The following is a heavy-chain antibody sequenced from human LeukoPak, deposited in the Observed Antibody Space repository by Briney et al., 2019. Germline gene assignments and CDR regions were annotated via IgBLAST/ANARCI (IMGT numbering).Heavy chain of an antibody. Sequence: SVKVSCKASGGTFSTSSISWVRQAPGQGLEWMGRIIPILGIPNYAQKFQGRVTITAAKSTSTAYMELSSLRSEGTAVYYCARGYCSSTSCYTPWDYWGQGTLVTVSS. J-gene: IGHJ4*02. V-gene: IGHV1-69*02. CDR3: ARGYCSSTSCYTPWDY. CDR2: IIPILGIP. D-gene: IGHD2-2*02. CDR1: GGTFSTSS.